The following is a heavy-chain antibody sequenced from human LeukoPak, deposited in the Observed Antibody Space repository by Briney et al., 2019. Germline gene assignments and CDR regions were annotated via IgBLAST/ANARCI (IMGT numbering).Heavy chain of an antibody. J-gene: IGHJ4*02. D-gene: IGHD3-22*01. Sequence: PGGSLRLSCAASGFTFDDYSMSWIRHAPRKGLEWVSGINWNGGSTSYADSVKGRFTISRDNAKNSLYLQMNSLRVEDTALYYCARTSERGYYYDSSGLEEDYFDYWGQGTMVTVSS. CDR3: ARTSERGYYYDSSGLEEDYFDY. CDR2: INWNGGST. V-gene: IGHV3-20*04. CDR1: GFTFDDYS.